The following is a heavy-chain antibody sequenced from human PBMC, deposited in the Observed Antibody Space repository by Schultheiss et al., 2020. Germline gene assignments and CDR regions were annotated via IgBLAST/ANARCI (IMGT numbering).Heavy chain of an antibody. D-gene: IGHD3-10*01. V-gene: IGHV3-66*02. J-gene: IGHJ4*02. Sequence: GGFLRLSCVVSGFSITNNYMTWVRQAPGKGLEWVSVISSDGVTDYADSVKGRFTISRDHAKNTVHLHMTRLKSEDTALYYCARGLGYYRGSGSFYFAQWGQGTQVTVSS. CDR3: ARGLGYYRGSGSFYFAQ. CDR2: ISSDGVT. CDR1: GFSITNNY.